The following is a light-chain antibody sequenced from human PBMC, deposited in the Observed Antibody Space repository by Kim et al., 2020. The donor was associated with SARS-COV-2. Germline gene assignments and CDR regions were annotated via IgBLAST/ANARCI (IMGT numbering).Light chain of an antibody. CDR3: SSYTRNNIYV. CDR2: DVT. CDR1: NSDISDSKF. V-gene: IGLV2-14*03. J-gene: IGLJ1*01. Sequence: QSALTQSASVSGSPGQSITISCTEPNSDISDSKFVSWYQHHPGEAPKLLIFDVTQRSSGVSDRFSASKSGNTASLGISELQPEDEADYYCSSYTRNNIYVFGTGTKVTVL.